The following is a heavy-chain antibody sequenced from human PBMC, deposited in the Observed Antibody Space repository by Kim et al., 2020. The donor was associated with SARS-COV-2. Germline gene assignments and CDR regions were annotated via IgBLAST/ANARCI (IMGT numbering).Heavy chain of an antibody. Sequence: GESLKISCETSGYNFNTSWIGWVRQMSGKGLEWMGMLYPGYSDTRYGPSFQGQVIISADKSIRTAYLQLSGLKASDTAMYYCASLVSGLGWYFDLWGCG. J-gene: IGHJ2*01. D-gene: IGHD3-10*01. CDR2: LYPGYSDT. CDR3: ASLVSGLGWYFDL. V-gene: IGHV5-51*01. CDR1: GYNFNTSW.